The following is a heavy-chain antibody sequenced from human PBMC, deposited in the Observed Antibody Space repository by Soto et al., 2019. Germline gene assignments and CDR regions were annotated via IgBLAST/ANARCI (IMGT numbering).Heavy chain of an antibody. Sequence: QVQLVQSGAELKKPGSSVKVSCSASGVTFSSYAFTWVRQAPGQGLEWMGNIIPVFRTSNYAQGFQGRLIISEDASTNTIYMELSSLRSEDTAVYFCAKDGSWDGGGGESWGQGTLVIVSS. J-gene: IGHJ4*02. CDR1: GVTFSSYA. D-gene: IGHD3-16*01. V-gene: IGHV1-69*18. CDR3: AKDGSWDGGGGES. CDR2: IIPVFRTS.